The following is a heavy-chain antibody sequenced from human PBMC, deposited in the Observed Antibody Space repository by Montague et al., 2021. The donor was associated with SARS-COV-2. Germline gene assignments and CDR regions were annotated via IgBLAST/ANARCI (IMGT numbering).Heavy chain of an antibody. CDR2: ISSDGSRR. V-gene: IGHV3-74*01. CDR3: ARDGEIVAVGYYFDS. J-gene: IGHJ4*02. CDR1: GFTFSSYR. D-gene: IGHD3-22*01. Sequence: SLRLSCAASGFTFSSYRMYWVRQAPGKGLVWVSHISSDGSRRRYADSVKGRFTISRGNAKNTLYLQMNSLRAEDTAVYYCARDGEIVAVGYYFDSWGQRTLVTASS.